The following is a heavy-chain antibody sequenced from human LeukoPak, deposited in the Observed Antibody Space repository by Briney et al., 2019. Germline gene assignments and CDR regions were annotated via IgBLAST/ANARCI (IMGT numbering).Heavy chain of an antibody. CDR1: GYTFTNYY. V-gene: IGHV1-46*01. D-gene: IGHD3-22*01. CDR3: AIGYVSGGYHHRVFYS. Sequence: GASVKVSCKASGYTFTNYYMHWVRQAPGQGLEWMGIINPSGGSTSYRQKFQGRVTMTRDKSSSTVYMELTSLRSDDTAVYYCAIGYVSGGYHHRVFYSWGQGTLVTVSS. CDR2: INPSGGST. J-gene: IGHJ4*02.